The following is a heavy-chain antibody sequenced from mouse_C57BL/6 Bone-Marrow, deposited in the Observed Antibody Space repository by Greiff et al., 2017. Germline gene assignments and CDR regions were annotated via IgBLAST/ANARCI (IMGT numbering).Heavy chain of an antibody. D-gene: IGHD1-1*01. Sequence: EVQLQQSGPELVKPGASVKISCKASGYTFTDYYMNWVKQSHGKSLEWIGDINPNNGGTSYNQKFKGKATLTVDKSSSTAYMELRSLTSEDSAVYYCANTTVVEGWYFDVWGTGTTVTVSS. CDR3: ANTTVVEGWYFDV. V-gene: IGHV1-26*01. CDR1: GYTFTDYY. J-gene: IGHJ1*03. CDR2: INPNNGGT.